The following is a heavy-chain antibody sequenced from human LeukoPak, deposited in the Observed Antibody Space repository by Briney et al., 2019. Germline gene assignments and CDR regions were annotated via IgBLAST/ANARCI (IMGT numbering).Heavy chain of an antibody. J-gene: IGHJ6*02. CDR3: ARRGYFSSTSCYEYYYGVDV. Sequence: PGGSLRLSCAASGFTFSDYYMSWIRQAPGKGLEWVSYISSSGSTIYYADSVKGRFTISRDNAKNSLYLQMNSLRAEDTAVYYCARRGYFSSTSCYEYYYGVDVWGQGTTVTVSS. D-gene: IGHD2-2*01. CDR2: ISSSGSTI. CDR1: GFTFSDYY. V-gene: IGHV3-11*01.